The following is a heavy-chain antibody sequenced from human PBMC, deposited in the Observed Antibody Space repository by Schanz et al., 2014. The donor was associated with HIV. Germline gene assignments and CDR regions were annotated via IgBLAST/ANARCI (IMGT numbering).Heavy chain of an antibody. D-gene: IGHD5-18*01. CDR1: GYTFSSYG. J-gene: IGHJ4*02. CDR2: VSAYNGDT. V-gene: IGHV1-18*01. Sequence: QVQLVQSGGEVKKPGASVRVSCKASGYTFSSYGVSWVRQAPGQGLGWMGWVSAYNGDTNYAEKFQGRIRITTDRSNIAYMDVTSLTSDDTAVYFCARDSPYSYGLGPLDYWGQGTLVSVSS. CDR3: ARDSPYSYGLGPLDY.